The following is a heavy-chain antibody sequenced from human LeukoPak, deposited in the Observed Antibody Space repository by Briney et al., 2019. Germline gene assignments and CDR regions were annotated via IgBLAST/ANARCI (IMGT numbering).Heavy chain of an antibody. CDR3: ATSDFAAHFDY. CDR2: ISGDGGST. D-gene: IGHD2/OR15-2a*01. Sequence: QPGGSLRLSCAASGLTFDDYAMHWVRQAPGKGLEWVSLISGDGGSTYYADSVKGRFTISRDNNKNSLYLQMNSLGTEDTALYYCATSDFAAHFDYWGQGTLVTVSS. V-gene: IGHV3-43*02. CDR1: GLTFDDYA. J-gene: IGHJ4*02.